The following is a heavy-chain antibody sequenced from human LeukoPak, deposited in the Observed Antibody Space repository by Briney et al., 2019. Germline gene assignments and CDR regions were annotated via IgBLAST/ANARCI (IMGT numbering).Heavy chain of an antibody. V-gene: IGHV1-69*13. J-gene: IGHJ3*02. Sequence: GASVKVSCKVSGYTFTDYYMHWVQQAPGQGLEWMGGIIPLFGTANYAQKFQGRVTITADESTSTAYMELSSLRSEDTAVYYCARVAKLGSSAFDIWGQGTMVTVSS. CDR3: ARVAKLGSSAFDI. D-gene: IGHD7-27*01. CDR1: GYTFTDYY. CDR2: IIPLFGTA.